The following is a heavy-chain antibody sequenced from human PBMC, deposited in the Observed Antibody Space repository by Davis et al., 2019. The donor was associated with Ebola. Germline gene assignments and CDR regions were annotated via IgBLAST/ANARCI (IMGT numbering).Heavy chain of an antibody. V-gene: IGHV3-48*04. Sequence: PGGSLRLSCAASGFTFSSYSMNWVRQAPGKGLEWVSYISSSSSTIYYADSVKGRFTISRDNAKNSLYLQMNSLRAEDTAVYYWARAATLYSYGSWGQGTLVTVSS. J-gene: IGHJ4*02. CDR3: ARAATLYSYGS. CDR1: GFTFSSYS. CDR2: ISSSSSTI. D-gene: IGHD5-18*01.